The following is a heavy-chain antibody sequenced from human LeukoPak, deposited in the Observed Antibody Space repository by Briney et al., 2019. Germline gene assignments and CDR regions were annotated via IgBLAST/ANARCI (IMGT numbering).Heavy chain of an antibody. Sequence: GGSLRLSCAASGFMFSSYWMSWVRQAPGKGLEWVANIKQDGSEKYYVDSVKGRFTISRDNAKNSLYLQMNSLRAEDTAVYYCARDRWGYSYGGDWGQGTLVTVSS. J-gene: IGHJ4*02. CDR2: IKQDGSEK. D-gene: IGHD5-18*01. CDR3: ARDRWGYSYGGD. CDR1: GFMFSSYW. V-gene: IGHV3-7*01.